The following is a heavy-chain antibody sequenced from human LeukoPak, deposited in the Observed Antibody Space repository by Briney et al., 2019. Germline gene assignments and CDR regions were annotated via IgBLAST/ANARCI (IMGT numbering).Heavy chain of an antibody. D-gene: IGHD1-26*01. V-gene: IGHV3-21*01. Sequence: PGGSLRLSCAASGFTFSSYGMNWVRQAPGKGLEWVSSITFSSSYIYYADSVKGRFTISRDNAKNSLYLQMDSLRDEDTAVYFCARFQSGSYYSDYWGQGTLVTVSS. CDR1: GFTFSSYG. J-gene: IGHJ4*02. CDR3: ARFQSGSYYSDY. CDR2: ITFSSSYI.